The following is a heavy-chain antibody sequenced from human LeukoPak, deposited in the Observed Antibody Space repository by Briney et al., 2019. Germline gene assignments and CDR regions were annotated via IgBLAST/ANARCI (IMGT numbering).Heavy chain of an antibody. J-gene: IGHJ6*02. CDR2: INHSGST. V-gene: IGHV4-34*01. CDR1: GGSFSGYY. D-gene: IGHD5-18*01. CDR3: ARVSGYSYGTGYYYYYGMDV. Sequence: PSETLSLTCAVYGGSFSGYYWGWIRQPPGKGLEWIGEINHSGSTNYNPSLKSRVTISVDTSKNQFSLKLSSVTAADTAVYYCARVSGYSYGTGYYYYYGMDVWGQGTTVTVSS.